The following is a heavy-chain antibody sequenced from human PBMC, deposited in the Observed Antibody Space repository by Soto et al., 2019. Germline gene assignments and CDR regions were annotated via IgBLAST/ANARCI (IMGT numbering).Heavy chain of an antibody. J-gene: IGHJ6*02. D-gene: IGHD1-1*01. CDR3: AKKTNEEPYYYYGRDV. V-gene: IGHV3-23*01. CDR2: ISGSGGST. CDR1: GFTFSSYA. Sequence: GGSLRLSCAASGFTFSSYAMSRVRQAPGKGLEWVSAISGSGGSTYYADSVKGRFTISRDNSKNTLYLQMNSLRAEDTAVYYCAKKTNEEPYYYYGRDVWGQGTTVTVSS.